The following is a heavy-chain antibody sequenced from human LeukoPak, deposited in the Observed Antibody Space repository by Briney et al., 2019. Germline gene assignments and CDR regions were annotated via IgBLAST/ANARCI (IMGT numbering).Heavy chain of an antibody. CDR2: IYYSGST. V-gene: IGHV4-59*01. J-gene: IGHJ5*02. CDR3: ARVDYYGSGSYYIYWFDP. D-gene: IGHD3-10*01. Sequence: SETLSLTCTVSGGSISSYYWSWIRQPPGKGLEWIGYIYYSGSTNYNPSLKSRVTISVDTSKNQFSLKLSSVTAADTAVYYCARVDYYGSGSYYIYWFDPWGQGTLVTVSS. CDR1: GGSISSYY.